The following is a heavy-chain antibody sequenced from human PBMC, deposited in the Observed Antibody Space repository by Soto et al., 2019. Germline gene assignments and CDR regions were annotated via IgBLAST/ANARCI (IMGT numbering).Heavy chain of an antibody. J-gene: IGHJ5*02. V-gene: IGHV3-53*01. CDR2: IYSDGKT. D-gene: IGHD3-10*01. Sequence: PGGSLRLSCAVSGFTVNTNYMSWVRQAPGKGPEWVSVIYSDGKTDYADSVKGRFTISRDNSKNTIYLQMSRLSPEDTAVYYCASRTWDLGGFDPWGQGTLVTVSS. CDR3: ASRTWDLGGFDP. CDR1: GFTVNTNY.